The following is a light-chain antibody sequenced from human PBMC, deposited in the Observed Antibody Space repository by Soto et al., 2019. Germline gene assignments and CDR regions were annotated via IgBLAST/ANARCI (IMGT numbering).Light chain of an antibody. CDR1: SSDIGGYDF. CDR3: SSYTSRTTVI. V-gene: IGLV2-14*03. J-gene: IGLJ2*01. Sequence: QSALTQPASVSGSPGQSITISCTGTSSDIGGYDFVSWYQDHPGKAPQLIIYDVSVRPSGISNRFSGSKSGNTASLTISGLQAEDEADYYCSSYTSRTTVIFGGGTQLTVL. CDR2: DVS.